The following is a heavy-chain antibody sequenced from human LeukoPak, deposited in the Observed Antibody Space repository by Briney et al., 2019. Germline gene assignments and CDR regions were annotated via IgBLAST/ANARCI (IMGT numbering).Heavy chain of an antibody. CDR2: IRYSGTT. D-gene: IGHD2-21*02. CDR1: GGSISGTYDH. J-gene: IGHJ4*02. Sequence: TPSETLSLTCTVSGGSISGTYDHWDWIRQPPGKGLEWLGSIRYSGTTYYNPSLKGRVTIFVDTSNNQFSLRLRSVTAADTAVYYCARRLHYFDYWGQGSLVTVSS. CDR3: ARRLHYFDY. V-gene: IGHV4-39*01.